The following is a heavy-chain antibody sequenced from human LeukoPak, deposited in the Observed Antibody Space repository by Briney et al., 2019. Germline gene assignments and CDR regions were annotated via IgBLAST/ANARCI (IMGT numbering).Heavy chain of an antibody. D-gene: IGHD2-15*01. CDR1: GGSTRSGRHH. J-gene: IGHJ6*03. Sequence: SETLSLTCSVSGGSTRSGRHHWAWVRQPPGKGLEFIGSLDESGRPYYNAPLKSRVTISEDSSGKQFSLNLSSVAAADTAVYYCARDLGGYPFFMVVWGRGTTVIVSS. V-gene: IGHV4-39*07. CDR2: LDESGRP. CDR3: ARDLGGYPFFMVV.